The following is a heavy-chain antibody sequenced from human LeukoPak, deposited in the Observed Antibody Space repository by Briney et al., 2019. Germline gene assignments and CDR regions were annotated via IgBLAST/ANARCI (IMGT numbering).Heavy chain of an antibody. Sequence: ASVKVSCKASGGTFSSYAISWVRQAPGQGLEWMGWISAYNGNTNYAQKLQGRVTMTTDTSTSTAYMELRSLRSDDTAVYYCARSLQVIVGATRLGIDYWGQGTLVTVSS. V-gene: IGHV1-18*01. CDR3: ARSLQVIVGATRLGIDY. J-gene: IGHJ4*02. CDR1: GGTFSSYA. D-gene: IGHD1-26*01. CDR2: ISAYNGNT.